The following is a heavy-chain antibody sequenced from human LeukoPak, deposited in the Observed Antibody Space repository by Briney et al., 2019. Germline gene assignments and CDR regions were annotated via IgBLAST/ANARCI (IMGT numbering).Heavy chain of an antibody. Sequence: PSETLSLTCTVSGGSISNFYLSWIRQAAGKGLEWIGRIYPRGSDYNPSLKSRVTMSLDTSKKQFSLNLRSVTAADTAVYYCARDRIYGSGSDHFDYWGQGTLVTVSS. J-gene: IGHJ4*02. D-gene: IGHD3-10*01. CDR2: IYPRGS. CDR3: ARDRIYGSGSDHFDY. CDR1: GGSISNFY. V-gene: IGHV4-4*07.